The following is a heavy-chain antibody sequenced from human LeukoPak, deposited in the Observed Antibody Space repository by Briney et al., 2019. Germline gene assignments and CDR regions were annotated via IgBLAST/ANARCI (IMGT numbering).Heavy chain of an antibody. CDR1: GFTFYTYA. Sequence: GGSLRLSCAASGFTFYTYAMTWVRQAPGMGLEWISYIWDSGTPIYYADSVKGRFTISRDNANNLVYLQMNSVRAEDTAVYYCARDSWLDVWGQGTMVTVSS. D-gene: IGHD3-9*01. J-gene: IGHJ3*01. CDR2: IWDSGTPI. V-gene: IGHV3-48*01. CDR3: ARDSWLDV.